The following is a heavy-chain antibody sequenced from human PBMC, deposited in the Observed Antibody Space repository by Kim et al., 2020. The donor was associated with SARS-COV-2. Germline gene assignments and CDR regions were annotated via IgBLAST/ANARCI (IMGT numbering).Heavy chain of an antibody. V-gene: IGHV3-64D*06. D-gene: IGHD6-19*01. Sequence: GGSLRLSCSASGFTFSSYAMHWVRQAPGKGLEYVSAISSNGGSTYYADSVKGRFTISRDNSKNTLYLQMSSLRAEDTAVYYCVKNRHDSSGWLFDYWGQGTLVTVSS. CDR3: VKNRHDSSGWLFDY. CDR2: ISSNGGST. CDR1: GFTFSSYA. J-gene: IGHJ4*02.